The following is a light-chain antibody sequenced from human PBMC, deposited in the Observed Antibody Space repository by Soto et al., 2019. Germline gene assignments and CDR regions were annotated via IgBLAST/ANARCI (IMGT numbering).Light chain of an antibody. Sequence: DIPMTQSPSSLSASVGDRATIACQASQEIDNYVNWYQQKPGKAPQLLIYDASNLETGVPSRFSRIRSGTEFTFTISSLQPEDVATYYCQYCENFVYSFGQGTKVEIK. CDR1: QEIDNY. CDR3: QYCENFVYS. CDR2: DAS. V-gene: IGKV1-33*01. J-gene: IGKJ2*01.